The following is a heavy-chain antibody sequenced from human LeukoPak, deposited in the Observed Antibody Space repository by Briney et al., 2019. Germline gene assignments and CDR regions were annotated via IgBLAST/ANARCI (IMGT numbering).Heavy chain of an antibody. Sequence: GGSLRLSCAASGFTFSSYAMSWVRQAPGKGLEWVSAISGSGGSTYYADSVKGRFTISRDNSKNTLYLQMNSLRAVDTAVYYCAKDPGETVTYYYYGMDVWGQGTTVTVSS. CDR2: ISGSGGST. J-gene: IGHJ6*02. CDR3: AKDPGETVTYYYYGMDV. V-gene: IGHV3-23*01. CDR1: GFTFSSYA. D-gene: IGHD4-11*01.